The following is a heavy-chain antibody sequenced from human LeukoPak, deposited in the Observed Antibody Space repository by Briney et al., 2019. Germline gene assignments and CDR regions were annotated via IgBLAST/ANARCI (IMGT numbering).Heavy chain of an antibody. J-gene: IGHJ4*02. CDR2: INPNSGGT. CDR1: GYTFTGYY. D-gene: IGHD3-9*01. CDR3: ARVKLRYFDWLLGVGYFDY. V-gene: IGHV1-2*02. Sequence: ASVKVSCKASGYTFTGYYMHWVRQAPGQGLEWMGWINPNSGGTNYAQKFQGRVTMTRDTSISTAYMELSRLRSDDTAVYYCARVKLRYFDWLLGVGYFDYWGQGTLVTVSS.